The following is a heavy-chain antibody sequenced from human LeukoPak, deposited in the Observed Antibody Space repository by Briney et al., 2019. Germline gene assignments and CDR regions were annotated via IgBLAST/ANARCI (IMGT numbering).Heavy chain of an antibody. Sequence: PGGSLRLSCAASGFTVSSNYMSWVRQAPGKGLEWVSIIYSGGSTYYADFVKGRFTISRDNSKNTLYLQMNNLRAEDTAVYYCARDLLELPKFYYYGMDIWGQGTTVTVSS. CDR3: ARDLLELPKFYYYGMDI. CDR2: IYSGGST. D-gene: IGHD1-26*01. CDR1: GFTVSSNY. V-gene: IGHV3-53*01. J-gene: IGHJ6*02.